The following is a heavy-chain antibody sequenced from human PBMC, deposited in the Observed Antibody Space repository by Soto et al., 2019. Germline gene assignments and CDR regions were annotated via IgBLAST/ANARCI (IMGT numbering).Heavy chain of an antibody. V-gene: IGHV5-51*01. J-gene: IGHJ6*02. CDR1: GYSFTSYW. CDR2: IYPGDSDT. D-gene: IGHD2-15*01. Sequence: GESLKISCKGSGYSFTSYWIGWVRQMPGKGLEWMGIIYPGDSDTRYSPSFQGQVTISADKSISTAYLQWSSLKASDTAMYYCARVGVVAMVPTYYYYGMDVWGQGTTVTVSS. CDR3: ARVGVVAMVPTYYYYGMDV.